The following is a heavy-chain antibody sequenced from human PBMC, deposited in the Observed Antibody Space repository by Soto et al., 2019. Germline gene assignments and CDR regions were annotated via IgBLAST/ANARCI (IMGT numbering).Heavy chain of an antibody. V-gene: IGHV3-53*01. D-gene: IGHD6-19*01. J-gene: IGHJ4*02. Sequence: GGSLRLSCSVAGFTVSDSMSWVRQAPEKGLECVSFIHSDGSTHYTDSVRGRFTISRDNSKNTLYLQMDRLRVDDTAVYFCARDASGPFDYWGQGTLVTVSS. CDR1: GFTVSDS. CDR3: ARDASGPFDY. CDR2: IHSDGST.